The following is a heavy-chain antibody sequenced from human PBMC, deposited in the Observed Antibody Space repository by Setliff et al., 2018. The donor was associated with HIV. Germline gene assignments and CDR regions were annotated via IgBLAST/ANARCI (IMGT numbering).Heavy chain of an antibody. V-gene: IGHV1-69*05. Sequence: SVKVSCKASGYTFTDYAMNWVRQAPGQGLEWMGGIIPIFGTANYAQKFQGRVTMTRDTSTSTVYMELNSLRAEDTAVYYCAKAGPPAHNSLDYWGQGTLVTVSS. CDR3: AKAGPPAHNSLDY. CDR2: IIPIFGTA. CDR1: GYTFTDYA. J-gene: IGHJ4*02. D-gene: IGHD1-1*01.